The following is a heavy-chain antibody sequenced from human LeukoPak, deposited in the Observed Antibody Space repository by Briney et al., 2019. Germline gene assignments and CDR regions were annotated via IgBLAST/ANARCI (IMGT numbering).Heavy chain of an antibody. J-gene: IGHJ6*02. V-gene: IGHV4-39*01. D-gene: IGHD1-26*01. CDR2: IYYSGST. Sequence: PSETLSLTCTVSGGSISSSSYYWGWIRQPPGKGLEWIGSIYYSGSTYYNPSLKSRVTISVDTSKNQFSLKLSSVTAADTAVYYCARSGDQGEDVWGQGTTVTVSS. CDR1: GGSISSSSYY. CDR3: ARSGDQGEDV.